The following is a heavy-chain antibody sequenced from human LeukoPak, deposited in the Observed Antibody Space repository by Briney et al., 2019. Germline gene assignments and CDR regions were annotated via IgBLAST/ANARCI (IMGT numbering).Heavy chain of an antibody. CDR3: AREKVRYCSGGSCYFETFDI. V-gene: IGHV4-4*07. Sequence: SETLTLTCAVSGGSTSGYSWSWIRQPAGKGLEWIGRVYSSGSTDYNPSLKSRVTMSVDTSKNQFSLNLNSVTAADTAVYYCAREKVRYCSGGSCYFETFDIWGQGTMVTVSS. J-gene: IGHJ3*02. CDR1: GGSTSGYS. CDR2: VYSSGST. D-gene: IGHD2-15*01.